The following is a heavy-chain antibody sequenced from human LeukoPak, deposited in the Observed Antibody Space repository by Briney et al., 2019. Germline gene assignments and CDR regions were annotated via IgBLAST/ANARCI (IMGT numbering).Heavy chain of an antibody. CDR2: ISYDGSNK. CDR1: GFTFSSYG. V-gene: IGHV3-30*03. J-gene: IGHJ4*02. Sequence: PGRSLRLSCAASGFTFSSYGMHWVRQAPGKGLEWVAVISYDGSNKNYADSVKGRFTISRDNSKNTLYLQMNSLRAEDTAVYYCAREGTVGATGNYFDYWGQGTLVTVSS. D-gene: IGHD1-26*01. CDR3: AREGTVGATGNYFDY.